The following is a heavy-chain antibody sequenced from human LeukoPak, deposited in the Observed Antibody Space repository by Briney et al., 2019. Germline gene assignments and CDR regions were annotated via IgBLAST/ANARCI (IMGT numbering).Heavy chain of an antibody. D-gene: IGHD3-3*01. J-gene: IGHJ4*02. CDR2: ISSSSYI. CDR3: AKYVLRFLEWPQYFDY. V-gene: IGHV3-21*04. Sequence: GGSLRLSCAASGFTFSSYSMNWVRQAPGKGLEWVSSISSSSYIYYADSVKGRFTISRDNAKNSLYLQMNSLRAEDTAVYYCAKYVLRFLEWPQYFDYWGQGTLVTVSS. CDR1: GFTFSSYS.